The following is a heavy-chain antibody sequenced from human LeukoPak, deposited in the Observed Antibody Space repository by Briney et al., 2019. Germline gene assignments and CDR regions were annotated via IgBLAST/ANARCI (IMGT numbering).Heavy chain of an antibody. D-gene: IGHD3-22*01. Sequence: PGGSLRLSCAASGFTVSNNYMSWVRQAPGRGLEWVSVIYSGGSTYYADSVKGRFTISRDNSKNTLYLQMNSLRAEDTAAYYCARDSRQDYYDSSGYLWFAFDIWGQGTMVTVSS. CDR3: ARDSRQDYYDSSGYLWFAFDI. V-gene: IGHV3-53*01. CDR2: IYSGGST. CDR1: GFTVSNNY. J-gene: IGHJ3*02.